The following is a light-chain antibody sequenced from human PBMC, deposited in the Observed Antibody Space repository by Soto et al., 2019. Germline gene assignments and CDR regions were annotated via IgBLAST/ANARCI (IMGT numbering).Light chain of an antibody. Sequence: DIQMTQSPSTLSASVGERVTITCRASQSISSWLAWYQQKPGKAPKLLIYKASSLESGVPSRFSGSGSGTEFTLTINRLDPEDSAVYYCQHNGRSFGQGTRLDIK. CDR1: QSISSW. CDR2: KAS. J-gene: IGKJ5*01. V-gene: IGKV1-5*03. CDR3: QHNGRS.